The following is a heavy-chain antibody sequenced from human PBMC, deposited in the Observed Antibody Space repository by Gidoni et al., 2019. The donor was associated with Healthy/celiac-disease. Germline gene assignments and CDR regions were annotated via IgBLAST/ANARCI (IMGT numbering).Heavy chain of an antibody. Sequence: QVQLVESGGGVGQPGRSLRLSCDASGFTFSSYGMHGVRQAPGKGLEWVAVISYDGSNKYYADSVKGRFTISRDNSKNTLYLQMNSLRAEDTAVYYCAKIPWFGEFNDAFDIWGQGTMVTVSS. CDR2: ISYDGSNK. CDR3: AKIPWFGEFNDAFDI. V-gene: IGHV3-30*18. CDR1: GFTFSSYG. J-gene: IGHJ3*02. D-gene: IGHD3-10*01.